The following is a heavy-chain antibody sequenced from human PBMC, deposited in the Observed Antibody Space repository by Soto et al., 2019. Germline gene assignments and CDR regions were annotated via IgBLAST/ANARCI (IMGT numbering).Heavy chain of an antibody. CDR3: AKDSMEWLFFDY. V-gene: IGHV3-9*01. D-gene: IGHD3-3*01. Sequence: EVQLVESGGGLVQPGRSLRLSCAASGFTFDDYAMHWVRQAPGKGLGWVSGISWNSGSIGYADSVKGRFTISRDNAKNSLYLQMNSLRAEDTALYYCAKDSMEWLFFDYWGQGTLVTVSS. CDR2: ISWNSGSI. J-gene: IGHJ4*02. CDR1: GFTFDDYA.